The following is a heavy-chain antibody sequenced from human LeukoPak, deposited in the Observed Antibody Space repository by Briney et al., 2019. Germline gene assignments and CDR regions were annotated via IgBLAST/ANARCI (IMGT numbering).Heavy chain of an antibody. Sequence: GGSLRLSCAASGFTFSSYGMHWVRQAPGKGLEWVAVISYDGSNKYYADSVKGRFTISRDNSKNTLYLQMNSLRAEDTAVYYCAKDRVYGSGSYYSYFDYWGQGTLVTVSS. CDR2: ISYDGSNK. D-gene: IGHD3-10*01. V-gene: IGHV3-30*18. CDR1: GFTFSSYG. CDR3: AKDRVYGSGSYYSYFDY. J-gene: IGHJ4*02.